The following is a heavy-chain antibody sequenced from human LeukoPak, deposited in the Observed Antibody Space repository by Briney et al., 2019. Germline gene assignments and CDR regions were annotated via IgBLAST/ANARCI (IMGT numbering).Heavy chain of an antibody. CDR3: AKVLTPYQQHGFDY. CDR2: ISGSGGST. Sequence: PGASLRLSCAASGFTFSSYAMSWVRQAPGKGLEWGSAISGSGGSTYYADSVKGRFTISRDNSKNTLYLQMNSPRAEDTAVYYCAKVLTPYQQHGFDYWGQGTLVTVSS. CDR1: GFTFSSYA. D-gene: IGHD2-2*01. V-gene: IGHV3-23*01. J-gene: IGHJ4*02.